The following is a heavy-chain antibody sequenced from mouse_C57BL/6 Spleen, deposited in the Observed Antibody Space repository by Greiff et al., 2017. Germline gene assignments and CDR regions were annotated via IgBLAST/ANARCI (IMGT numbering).Heavy chain of an antibody. Sequence: QVQLQQPGAELVRPGSSVKLSCKASGYTFTSYWMHWVKQRPIQGLEWIGNIDPSDSETHYNQKFKDKATLTVDKSSSTAYMQLSSLTSEDSAVXYCVPAYYSNPYAMDYWGQGTSVTVSS. CDR3: VPAYYSNPYAMDY. CDR2: IDPSDSET. D-gene: IGHD2-5*01. V-gene: IGHV1-52*01. CDR1: GYTFTSYW. J-gene: IGHJ4*01.